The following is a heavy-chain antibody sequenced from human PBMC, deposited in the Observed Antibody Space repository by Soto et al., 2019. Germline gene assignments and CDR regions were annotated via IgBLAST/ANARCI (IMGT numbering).Heavy chain of an antibody. D-gene: IGHD2-15*01. CDR3: TTGSVEGI. V-gene: IGHV3-15*07. Sequence: EVQLVGSAGGLVKPGGSPRLSCVASGFFSKEAWLNWVRQAPGQGLEWVGRIKPSAGGGATNYAAPVQGRFTISRDDSKNTLYLHMNSLRTEDTAIYYCTTGSVEGIWGQGTTVIVSS. CDR1: GFFSKEAW. J-gene: IGHJ6*02. CDR2: IKPSAGGGAT.